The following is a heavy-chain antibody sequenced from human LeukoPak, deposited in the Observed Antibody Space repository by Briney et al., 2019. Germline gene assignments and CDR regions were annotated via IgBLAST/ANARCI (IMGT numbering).Heavy chain of an antibody. CDR3: STDPRLLIY. J-gene: IGHJ4*01. Sequence: GGSLRLSCVVSGFGFSDSYMTWIRQTPGKGLEWLAYISGSGSDMYYADSVKGRFTISRDKAKNSLYLQMNSLRPDDTALYYCSTDPRLLIYWGHGTLVTVSS. CDR2: ISGSGSDM. D-gene: IGHD2-8*01. V-gene: IGHV3-11*01. CDR1: GFGFSDSY.